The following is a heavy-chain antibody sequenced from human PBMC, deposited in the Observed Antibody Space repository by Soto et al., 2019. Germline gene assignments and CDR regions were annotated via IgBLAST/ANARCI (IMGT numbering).Heavy chain of an antibody. CDR3: ARHVATIFGVGRYFDY. J-gene: IGHJ4*02. Sequence: ETLSLTCTVSGGSISSYYWSWIRQPPGKGLEWIGYIYYSGSTNYNPSLKSRVTISVDTSKNQFSLKLSSVTAADTAVYYCARHVATIFGVGRYFDYWGQGTLVTVSS. D-gene: IGHD3-3*01. CDR1: GGSISSYY. V-gene: IGHV4-59*08. CDR2: IYYSGST.